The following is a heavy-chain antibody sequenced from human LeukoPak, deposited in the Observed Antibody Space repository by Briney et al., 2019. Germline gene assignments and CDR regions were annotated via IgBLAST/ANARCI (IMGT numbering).Heavy chain of an antibody. CDR3: ARDLNYYDSSGQDGY. CDR2: INPNRGGT. V-gene: IGHV1-2*02. CDR1: GYTFTGYY. J-gene: IGHJ4*02. D-gene: IGHD3-22*01. Sequence: ASVKVSCKASGYTFTGYYMHWVRQAPGQGLEWMGWINPNRGGTNYAQKFQGRVTMTRDTSISTAYMELSRLRSDDTAVYYCARDLNYYDSSGQDGYWGQGTLVTVSS.